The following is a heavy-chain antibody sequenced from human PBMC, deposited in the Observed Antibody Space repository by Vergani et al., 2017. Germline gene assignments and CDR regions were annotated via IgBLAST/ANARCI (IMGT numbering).Heavy chain of an antibody. CDR3: ARVWAGSSSIDY. V-gene: IGHV4-34*01. CDR1: GGSFSGYY. CDR2: INHSGST. Sequence: QVQPQQWGAGLLKPSETLSLTCAVYGGSFSGYYWSWIRQPPGKGLEWIGEINHSGSTNYNPSLKSRVTISVDTSKNQFSLKLSSVTAADTAVYYCARVWAGSSSIDYWGQGTLVTVSS. J-gene: IGHJ4*02. D-gene: IGHD6-13*01.